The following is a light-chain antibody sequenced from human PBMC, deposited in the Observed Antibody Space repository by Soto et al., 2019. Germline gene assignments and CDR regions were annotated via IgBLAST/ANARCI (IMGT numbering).Light chain of an antibody. CDR3: CSYAGSSTSLWV. Sequence: QSALTQPASVSGSPGQSITISCTGTSSDVGSYNLVSWYQQHPGKAPKLMIYEGSKRPSGVSNRFSGSKSGNTASLTISGLQAEDEADYYCCSYAGSSTSLWVFGGGTKLTVL. CDR2: EGS. CDR1: SSDVGSYNL. V-gene: IGLV2-23*01. J-gene: IGLJ3*02.